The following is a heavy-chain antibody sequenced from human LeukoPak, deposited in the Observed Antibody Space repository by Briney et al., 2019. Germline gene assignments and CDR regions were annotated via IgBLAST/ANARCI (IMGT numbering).Heavy chain of an antibody. V-gene: IGHV3-20*04. Sequence: GGPLRHPCGASGFPLDDYGMRWVRQAPGKGVEGGSGINWNGGNTGYADSLKARFTISRDNAKNSLYLQMNSLRAEDTAVYYCARKFGEVVPAAISAYYYYGMDVWGQGTTVTVSS. CDR2: INWNGGNT. CDR3: ARKFGEVVPAAISAYYYYGMDV. J-gene: IGHJ6*02. CDR1: GFPLDDYG. D-gene: IGHD2-2*02.